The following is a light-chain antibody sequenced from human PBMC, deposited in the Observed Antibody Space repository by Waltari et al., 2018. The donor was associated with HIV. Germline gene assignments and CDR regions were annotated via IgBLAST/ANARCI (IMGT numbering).Light chain of an antibody. CDR1: SGSIASNS. Sequence: NFLLTQPHSVSESPGRTVTISCTRNSGSIASNSVQWYQQRPGSNPTIVISENNQIPSGVPDRFSGSLDRSSNSASLTISGLQTGDEADYYCQSYSSNNRGVVFGGGNKLTVL. J-gene: IGLJ2*01. CDR2: ENN. CDR3: QSYSSNNRGVV. V-gene: IGLV6-57*01.